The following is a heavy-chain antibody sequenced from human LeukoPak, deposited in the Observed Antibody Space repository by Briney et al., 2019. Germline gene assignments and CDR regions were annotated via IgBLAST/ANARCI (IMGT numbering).Heavy chain of an antibody. CDR2: ISYDGSNK. V-gene: IGHV3-30*18. D-gene: IGHD1-26*01. Sequence: PGGSLRLSCAASGFTFSSYGMHWVRQAPGKGLEWVAVISYDGSNKYYADSVKGRSTISRDNSKNTLYLQMNSLRAEDTAVYYCAKDQSGDWGQGTLVTASS. CDR3: AKDQSGD. J-gene: IGHJ4*02. CDR1: GFTFSSYG.